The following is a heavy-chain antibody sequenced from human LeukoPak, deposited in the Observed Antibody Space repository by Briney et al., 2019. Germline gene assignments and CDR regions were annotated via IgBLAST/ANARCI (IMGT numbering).Heavy chain of an antibody. V-gene: IGHV1-2*02. CDR2: INPNSGGT. J-gene: IGHJ6*02. D-gene: IGHD2-2*01. CDR1: GYTFTVYC. CDR3: ARLPAAIYYYYGMDV. Sequence: ASVKVSCKASGYTFTVYCMHWVRQAPGQGLEWMGWINPNSGGTNYAQKFQGRVTMTRDTSISTAYMELSRLRSDDTAVYYCARLPAAIYYYYGMDVWGQGTTVTVSS.